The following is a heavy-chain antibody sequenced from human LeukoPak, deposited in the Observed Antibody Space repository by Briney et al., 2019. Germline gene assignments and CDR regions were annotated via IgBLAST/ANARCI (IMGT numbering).Heavy chain of an antibody. J-gene: IGHJ4*02. Sequence: ASVKVSCKASGYTFTSYDINWVRQATGQGLEWMGWMSPNSGNTGYAQKFQGRVTMTRNTSISTAYMELSSLRSEDTAVYYCARGFNSGWSLDYWGQGTLVTVSS. CDR1: GYTFTSYD. D-gene: IGHD6-19*01. CDR2: MSPNSGNT. CDR3: ARGFNSGWSLDY. V-gene: IGHV1-8*01.